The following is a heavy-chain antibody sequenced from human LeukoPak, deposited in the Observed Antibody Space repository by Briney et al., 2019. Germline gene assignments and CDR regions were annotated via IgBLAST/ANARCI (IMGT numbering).Heavy chain of an antibody. CDR1: GFTFSSYS. D-gene: IGHD3-22*01. CDR3: AKIYDSSGYHIYYFDY. Sequence: PGGSLRLSCAASGFTFSSYSMNWVRQAPGKGLEWVSYISSSRNYIFYADSVKGRFTISRDNSKNTLYLQMNSLRAEDTAVYYCAKIYDSSGYHIYYFDYWGQGTLVTVSS. V-gene: IGHV3-21*01. CDR2: ISSSRNYI. J-gene: IGHJ4*02.